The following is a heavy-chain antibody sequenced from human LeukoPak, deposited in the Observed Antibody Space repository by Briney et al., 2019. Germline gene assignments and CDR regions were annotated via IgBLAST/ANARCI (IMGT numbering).Heavy chain of an antibody. CDR1: GFTFSSLD. V-gene: IGHV3-23*01. CDR2: ISASGSNT. J-gene: IGHJ4*02. Sequence: GGSLRLSCAASGFTFSSLDMAWVRQAPGKGLEWVSGISASGSNTFYADSVKSRFTISRDNSKNTLYLQMSSLRVEDTAIYYCAKDSVRSGGCFYFDNWGQGTLVSVSS. D-gene: IGHD6-19*01. CDR3: AKDSVRSGGCFYFDN.